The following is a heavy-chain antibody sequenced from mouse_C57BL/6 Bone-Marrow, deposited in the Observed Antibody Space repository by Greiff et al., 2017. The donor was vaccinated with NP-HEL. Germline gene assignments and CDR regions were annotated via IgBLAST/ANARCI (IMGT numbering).Heavy chain of an antibody. V-gene: IGHV1-81*01. CDR2: IYPRSGNT. CDR3: ARSGDDYDGYYYDMDD. J-gene: IGHJ4*01. Sequence: VQLQQSGAELARPGASVKLSCKASGYNFTSDGISWVKQRTGQGLEWIGWIYPRSGNTYYNSKFKGKATLTADKSSSTAYMELRSLTSADAAVYFCARSGDDYDGYYYDMDDWGNGPSVTVSS. D-gene: IGHD2-4*01. CDR1: GYNFTSDG.